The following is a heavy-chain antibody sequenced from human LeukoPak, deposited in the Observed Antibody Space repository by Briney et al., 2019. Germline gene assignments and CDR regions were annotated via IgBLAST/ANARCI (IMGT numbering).Heavy chain of an antibody. D-gene: IGHD6-13*01. CDR3: TTGSMYSSPVAYYYYYGMDV. Sequence: NPGGSLRLSCAASGFTFSNAWMSWLRQAPGKGLEWVGRIKSKTDGGTTDYAAPVKGRFTISRDDSKNTLYLQMNSLKTEDTAVYYCTTGSMYSSPVAYYYYYGMDVWGQGTTVTVSS. CDR2: IKSKTDGGTT. J-gene: IGHJ6*02. CDR1: GFTFSNAW. V-gene: IGHV3-15*01.